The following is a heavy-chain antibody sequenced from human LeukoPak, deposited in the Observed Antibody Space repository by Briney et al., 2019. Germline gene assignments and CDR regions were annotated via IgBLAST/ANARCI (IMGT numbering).Heavy chain of an antibody. D-gene: IGHD5-24*01. Sequence: SETLSLTCTVSGGSISSYYWSWIRQPPGRGLEWIGYIYYSGSTNYNPSLKSRVTISVDTSKNQFSLKLSSVTAADTAVYYCAREIELAMVWRVYAFDIWGQGTMVTVSS. V-gene: IGHV4-59*12. CDR2: IYYSGST. J-gene: IGHJ3*02. CDR1: GGSISSYY. CDR3: AREIELAMVWRVYAFDI.